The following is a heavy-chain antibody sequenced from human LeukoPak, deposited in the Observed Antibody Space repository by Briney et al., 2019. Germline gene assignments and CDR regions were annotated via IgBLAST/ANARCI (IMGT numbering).Heavy chain of an antibody. Sequence: SETLSLTCAVSGYSISSGYYWGWIQQPPGKGLEWIGSIYHSGSTYYNPSLKSRVTISVDTSKNQFSLKLSSVTAADTAVYYCARRSGFGELSVDYWGQGTLVTVSS. CDR2: IYHSGST. D-gene: IGHD3-10*01. V-gene: IGHV4-38-2*01. CDR1: GYSISSGYY. J-gene: IGHJ4*02. CDR3: ARRSGFGELSVDY.